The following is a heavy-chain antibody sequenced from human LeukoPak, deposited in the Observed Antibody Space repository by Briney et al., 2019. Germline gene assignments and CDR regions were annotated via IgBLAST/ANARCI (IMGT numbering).Heavy chain of an antibody. CDR1: GFTFSNYG. J-gene: IGHJ4*02. D-gene: IGHD3-22*01. Sequence: GGSLRLSCAASGFTFSNYGMHWVRQAPGKGLEWVAFIRYDGSDKYYADSVKGRFTISRDNSKNTLYLQMNSLRAEDTAVYYCAKDKYYYDSSGQFDYWGQGTLVTVSS. CDR2: IRYDGSDK. CDR3: AKDKYYYDSSGQFDY. V-gene: IGHV3-30*02.